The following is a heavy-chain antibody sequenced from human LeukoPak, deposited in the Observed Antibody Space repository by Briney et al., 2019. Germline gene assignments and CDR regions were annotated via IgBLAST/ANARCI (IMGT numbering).Heavy chain of an antibody. Sequence: NSSETLSLTCAVYGGSFIPYYWSWIRQPPGKGLEWIGSVYSGTTYHNPSLKSRVAISVDTSKNQFSLKLSSVTAADTAVYYCARHHSNTLVWGKGTTVTVSS. V-gene: IGHV4-34*01. J-gene: IGHJ6*04. D-gene: IGHD2-15*01. CDR2: VYSGTT. CDR1: GGSFIPYY. CDR3: ARHHSNTLV.